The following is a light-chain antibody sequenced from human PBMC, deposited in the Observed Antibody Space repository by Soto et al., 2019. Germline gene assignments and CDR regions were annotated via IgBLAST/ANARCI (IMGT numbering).Light chain of an antibody. Sequence: QSALTQPPSASGSPGQSVTISCTGTSSDVGAYIHVSWYQQHPGKVPKLMIYEFSKRPSGVPDRFSGSKSGNTASLTVSGLQAEDDATYSCSSYAGSNNHVIFGGGTKLTVL. CDR1: SSDVGAYIH. CDR2: EFS. J-gene: IGLJ2*01. V-gene: IGLV2-8*01. CDR3: SSYAGSNNHVI.